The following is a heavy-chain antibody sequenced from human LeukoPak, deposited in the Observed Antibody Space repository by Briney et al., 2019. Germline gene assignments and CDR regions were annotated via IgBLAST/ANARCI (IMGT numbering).Heavy chain of an antibody. CDR3: AKRGGTLYSGYDWGSFDY. Sequence: GGSLRLSCAASGLTFTNAWMSWVRQAPGKGLEWVGRIKSKADGGTTDYAAPVKGRFTISRDDSKNTLYLQMNSLRAEDTALYYCAKRGGTLYSGYDWGSFDYWAREPWSPSPQ. V-gene: IGHV3-15*05. D-gene: IGHD5-12*01. CDR2: IKSKADGGTT. J-gene: IGHJ4*02. CDR1: GLTFTNAW.